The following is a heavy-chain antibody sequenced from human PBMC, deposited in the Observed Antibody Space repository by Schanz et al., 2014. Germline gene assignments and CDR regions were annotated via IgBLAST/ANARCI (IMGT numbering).Heavy chain of an antibody. CDR1: GVSISSFY. V-gene: IGHV4-4*08. Sequence: QVQLQESGPGLVRPSETLSLTCTVSGVSISSFYWSWIRQSPGQGLEYFGYIYAGGSTSYNPSLKSRVPMTFDASRIAFPVTPSSVTAADTAVYYCTRMSLRRGDYGGLDVWGQGTTVTVSS. CDR3: TRMSLRRGDYGGLDV. CDR2: IYAGGST. J-gene: IGHJ6*02. D-gene: IGHD3-10*01.